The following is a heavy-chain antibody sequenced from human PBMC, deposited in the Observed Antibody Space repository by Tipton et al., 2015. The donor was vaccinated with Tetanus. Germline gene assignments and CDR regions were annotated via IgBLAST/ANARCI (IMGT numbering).Heavy chain of an antibody. CDR1: GDSITNSY. J-gene: IGHJ3*02. Sequence: TLSLTCTVSGDSITNSYWTWIRQPPGKGLEWLGYVFYSGSTDLNPSLKSRVTISVDTSNNLFSLKLTSVTTADTAVYYCARSGGRRYAFDIWGQGTMVTVSS. D-gene: IGHD3-16*01. CDR3: ARSGGRRYAFDI. V-gene: IGHV4-59*01. CDR2: VFYSGST.